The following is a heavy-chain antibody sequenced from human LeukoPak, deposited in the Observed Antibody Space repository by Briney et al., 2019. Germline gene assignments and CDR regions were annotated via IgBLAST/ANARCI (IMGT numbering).Heavy chain of an antibody. D-gene: IGHD5-18*01. V-gene: IGHV4-39*01. J-gene: IGHJ4*02. Sequence: SETLSLTCGVSGGSISSSSSDYYWGWVRQPPGKGLEWIGSISYSWTTYYNPSLKSRVTISADTSNNQFSLKLTSVTAADTAVYYCARHRHSHHYDYWGQGTLVTVSS. CDR2: ISYSWTT. CDR3: ARHRHSHHYDY. CDR1: GGSISSSSSDYY.